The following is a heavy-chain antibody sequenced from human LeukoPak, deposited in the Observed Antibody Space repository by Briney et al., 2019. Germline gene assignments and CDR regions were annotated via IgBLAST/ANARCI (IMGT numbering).Heavy chain of an antibody. D-gene: IGHD1-14*01. CDR1: GGSIRSGGYY. J-gene: IGHJ6*02. V-gene: IGHV4-31*03. CDR2: IYYSGST. CDR3: AREPRTIKYKGYHYGMDV. Sequence: SSQTLSLTGTVSGGSIRSGGYYWSWIRQHPGKGLEWIGYIYYSGSTYYNPSLKSRVTISVDTSKNQFSLKLSSVAAADTAVYYCAREPRTIKYKGYHYGMDVWGQGTTVTVSS.